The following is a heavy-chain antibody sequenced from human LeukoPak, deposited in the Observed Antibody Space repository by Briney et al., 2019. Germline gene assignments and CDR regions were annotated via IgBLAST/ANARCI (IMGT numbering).Heavy chain of an antibody. CDR2: FYSGGST. CDR1: GFTVSSNY. D-gene: IGHD6-19*01. Sequence: GGSLRLSCAASGFTVSSNYMNWVRQAPGKELEWVSVFYSGGSTNYADSVKGRFTVSRDNSKNTLYLQMNSLRADDTAVYYCARDQSVAVPPRNGFDMWGQGTMVTVSS. J-gene: IGHJ3*02. CDR3: ARDQSVAVPPRNGFDM. V-gene: IGHV3-53*01.